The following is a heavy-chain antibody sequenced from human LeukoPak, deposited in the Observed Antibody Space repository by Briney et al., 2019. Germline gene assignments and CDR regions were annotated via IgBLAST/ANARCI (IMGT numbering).Heavy chain of an antibody. V-gene: IGHV4-34*01. D-gene: IGHD3-10*01. CDR1: GGSFSGYY. J-gene: IGHJ6*04. Sequence: PSETLSLTCAVYGGSFSGYYWSWIRQPPGKGLEWIGEINHSGSTNYNPSLKSRVTISVDTSKNQFSLKLSSVTAADTAVYYCARHRRFGELSSYYYGMDVWSKGTTVTVSS. CDR3: ARHRRFGELSSYYYGMDV. CDR2: INHSGST.